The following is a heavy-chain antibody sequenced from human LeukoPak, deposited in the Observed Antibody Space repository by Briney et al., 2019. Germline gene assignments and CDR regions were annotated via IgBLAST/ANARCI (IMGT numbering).Heavy chain of an antibody. D-gene: IGHD5-18*01. J-gene: IGHJ3*02. Sequence: SETLSLTCTVSGGSISVYFWSWIRQPPGKRLEWIGYISSSGSTNYNPSLKSRVTMSVDTSKNQFSLKLRSVTAADTALYYCARVVDAPMAGDAFDIWGQGTMVTVSS. V-gene: IGHV4-59*01. CDR2: ISSSGST. CDR1: GGSISVYF. CDR3: ARVVDAPMAGDAFDI.